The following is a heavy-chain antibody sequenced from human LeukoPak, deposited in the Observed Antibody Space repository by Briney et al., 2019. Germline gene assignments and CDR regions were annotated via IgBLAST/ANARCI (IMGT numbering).Heavy chain of an antibody. J-gene: IGHJ5*02. Sequence: PSETLSLTCTVSGGSISSSPYYWGWIHQPPGKGLEWIGSIYYSGTTHYSPSLESRVTISVDTSKNQFSLKLASVTAADTAIYYCAKGAGGFSYYNWFDPWGQGTLVTVSS. V-gene: IGHV4-39*07. CDR2: IYYSGTT. D-gene: IGHD5-18*01. CDR1: GGSISSSPYY. CDR3: AKGAGGFSYYNWFDP.